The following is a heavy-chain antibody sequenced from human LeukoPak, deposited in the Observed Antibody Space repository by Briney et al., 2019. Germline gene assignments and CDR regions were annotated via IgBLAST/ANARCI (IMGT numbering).Heavy chain of an antibody. V-gene: IGHV3-7*01. D-gene: IGHD5-24*01. CDR1: GFTFRNYW. J-gene: IGHJ4*02. CDR2: IKQDGSEK. CDR3: AKDGYNYSDY. Sequence: PGGSLRLSCAASGFTFRNYWMSWVRQAPGKGLEWVANIKQDGSEKYYVDSVKGRFTISRDNAKNSLYLQMNSLRAEDTAVYYCAKDGYNYSDYWGQGTLVTVSS.